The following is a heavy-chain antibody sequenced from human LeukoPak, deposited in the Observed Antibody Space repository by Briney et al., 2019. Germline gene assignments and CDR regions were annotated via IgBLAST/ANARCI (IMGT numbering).Heavy chain of an antibody. V-gene: IGHV3-23*01. CDR2: ISGSGGST. D-gene: IGHD3-22*01. CDR3: AKAHPSYDSSGLFDY. Sequence: GESLKISCKGSGFTFSSYAMSWVRQAPGKGLEWVSAISGSGGSTYYADSVKGRFTISRDNSKNTLYLQMNSLRAEDTAVYYCAKAHPSYDSSGLFDYWGQGTLVTVSS. CDR1: GFTFSSYA. J-gene: IGHJ4*02.